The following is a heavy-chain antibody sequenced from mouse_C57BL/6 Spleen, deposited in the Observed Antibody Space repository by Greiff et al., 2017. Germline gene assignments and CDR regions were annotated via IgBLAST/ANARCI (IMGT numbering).Heavy chain of an antibody. Sequence: EVMLVESGGGLVQPGGSLKLSCAASGFTFSDYGMAWVRQAPRKGPEWVAFISNLAYSIYYADTVTGRFTISRENAKNTLYLEMSSLRSEDTAMYYCARRASTVVATGAMDYWGQGTSVTVSS. J-gene: IGHJ4*01. CDR1: GFTFSDYG. CDR2: ISNLAYSI. D-gene: IGHD1-1*01. CDR3: ARRASTVVATGAMDY. V-gene: IGHV5-15*01.